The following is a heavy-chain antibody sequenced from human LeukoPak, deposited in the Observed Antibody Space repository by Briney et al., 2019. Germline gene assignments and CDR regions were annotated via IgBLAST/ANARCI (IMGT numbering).Heavy chain of an antibody. V-gene: IGHV4-31*03. D-gene: IGHD3-3*01. J-gene: IGHJ6*02. CDR3: ARIAYDALESYYYGMDV. CDR2: ITYSGNT. Sequence: SETLSLTCTVSGGSISSGPYYWIWIRQHPGKGLEWIGYITYSGNTYYYPALNSRVTVSLDTSKTQFSLKLSSVTAADTAVYYCARIAYDALESYYYGMDVWGQGTTVTVSS. CDR1: GGSISSGPYY.